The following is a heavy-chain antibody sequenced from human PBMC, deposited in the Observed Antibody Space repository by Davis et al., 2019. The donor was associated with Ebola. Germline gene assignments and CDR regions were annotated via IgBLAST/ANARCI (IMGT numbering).Heavy chain of an antibody. D-gene: IGHD2-21*02. V-gene: IGHV3-7*01. CDR3: VRDPALVVTGGGWFFGL. Sequence: GESLKISCAASGFTFTDYYMGWIRQAPGKGLEWVANIYRDGSEKYYVDSVKGRFTISRDNTKNSLYLQMNSLRAEDTAVYYCVRDPALVVTGGGWFFGLWGRGTLVTVSS. J-gene: IGHJ2*01. CDR2: IYRDGSEK. CDR1: GFTFTDYY.